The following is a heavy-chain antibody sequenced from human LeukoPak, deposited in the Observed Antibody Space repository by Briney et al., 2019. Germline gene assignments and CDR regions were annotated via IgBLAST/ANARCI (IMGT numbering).Heavy chain of an antibody. Sequence: PSETLFLTCAVYGGSFSGYYWSWIRQPPGKGLEWSGEINHSGSTNYNPSLKSRVTISVDTSKNQFSLKLSSVTAADTAVYYCARVGAYYDSSPFDYWGQGTLVTVSS. J-gene: IGHJ4*02. D-gene: IGHD3-22*01. CDR2: INHSGST. CDR1: GGSFSGYY. CDR3: ARVGAYYDSSPFDY. V-gene: IGHV4-34*01.